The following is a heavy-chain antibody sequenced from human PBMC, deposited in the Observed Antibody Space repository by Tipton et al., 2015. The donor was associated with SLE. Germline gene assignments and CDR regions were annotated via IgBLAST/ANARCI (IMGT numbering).Heavy chain of an antibody. J-gene: IGHJ3*02. Sequence: LRLSCTVSGGSISSSSYYWGWIRQPPGKGLEWIGSIYYSGSTYYNPSLKSRVTISVDTSKNQFSLKLSSVTAADTAVYYCARERPMVGYCSSTSCPAAFDIWGQGTMVTVSS. V-gene: IGHV4-39*02. CDR1: GGSISSSSYY. CDR2: IYYSGST. CDR3: ARERPMVGYCSSTSCPAAFDI. D-gene: IGHD2-2*01.